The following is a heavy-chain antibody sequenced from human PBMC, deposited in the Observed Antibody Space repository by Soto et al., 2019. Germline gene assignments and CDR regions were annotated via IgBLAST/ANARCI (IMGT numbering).Heavy chain of an antibody. CDR1: GGSISSGGYS. D-gene: IGHD2-21*02. CDR2: IYHSGST. V-gene: IGHV4-30-2*01. J-gene: IGHJ3*02. Sequence: PSETLSLTCAVSGGSISSGGYSWSWIRQPPGKGLEWIGYIYHSGSTYYNPSLKSRVTLSVDRSKNQFSLKLSSVTAADTAVYFCARDPLYHSGDLSHVFDILGQATLVT. CDR3: ARDPLYHSGDLSHVFDI.